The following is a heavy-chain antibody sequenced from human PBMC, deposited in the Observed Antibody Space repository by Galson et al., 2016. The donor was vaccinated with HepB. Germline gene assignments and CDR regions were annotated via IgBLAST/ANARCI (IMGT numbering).Heavy chain of an antibody. V-gene: IGHV3-30*18. CDR3: AKAGGFGELYHYGMDV. CDR1: GFTFRNYG. J-gene: IGHJ6*02. Sequence: SLRLSCAASGFTFRNYGMHWVRQAPGKGLEWVAVISYDGGIEYYADSVKGRFTVSRDNSKNTLSLQMNSQIAEDTAVYYCAKAGGFGELYHYGMDVWGQGTTVTVSS. D-gene: IGHD3-10*01. CDR2: ISYDGGIE.